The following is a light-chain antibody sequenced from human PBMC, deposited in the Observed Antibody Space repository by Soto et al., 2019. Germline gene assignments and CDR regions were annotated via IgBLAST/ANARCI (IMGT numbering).Light chain of an antibody. CDR2: EGN. V-gene: IGLV2-23*01. J-gene: IGLJ2*01. CDR3: CSYAARSTVI. Sequence: QSVLTQPASVSGSPGQSITISCTGTSGDIGTYNLVSWYQQHPGRAPKLIIFEGNKRPSGVSNRFSASKSGNTASLAVSGLQAEDEADYHCCSYAARSTVICGGGTKLTVL. CDR1: SGDIGTYNL.